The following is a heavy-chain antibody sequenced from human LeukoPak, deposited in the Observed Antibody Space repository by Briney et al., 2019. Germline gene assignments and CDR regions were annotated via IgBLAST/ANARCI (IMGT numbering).Heavy chain of an antibody. D-gene: IGHD2-15*01. J-gene: IGHJ4*02. CDR2: THYSGSS. CDR3: ARGVYCGGGTCHFDY. CDR1: GGSISNYD. V-gene: IGHV4-59*01. Sequence: PSETLSLTCTVSGGSISNYDWSWSRQPPGKGLEWIGYTHYSGSSTYNPSLKSRVTISVDTSKNQFSLRLSSVTAAETAVYYCARGVYCGGGTCHFDYWGQGTLVTVSS.